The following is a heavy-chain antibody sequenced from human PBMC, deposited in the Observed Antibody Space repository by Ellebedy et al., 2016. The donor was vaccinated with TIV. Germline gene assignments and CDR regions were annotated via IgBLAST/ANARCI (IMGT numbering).Heavy chain of an antibody. CDR3: ARLYGSGSYYKY. CDR1: GGSFSGYY. CDR2: INNSGNS. D-gene: IGHD3-10*01. Sequence: MPSETLSLTCAVSGGSFSGYYWSWIRQPPGKGLERIGEINNSGNSHYNPSLKSRVIISLDTSKNQFSLKLSSVTAADTAVYYCARLYGSGSYYKYWGQGTLVTVSS. V-gene: IGHV4-34*01. J-gene: IGHJ4*02.